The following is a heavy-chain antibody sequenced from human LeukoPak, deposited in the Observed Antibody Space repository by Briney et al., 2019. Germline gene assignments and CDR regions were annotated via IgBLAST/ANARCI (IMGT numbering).Heavy chain of an antibody. V-gene: IGHV4-30-2*01. CDR3: ARVAGYYDFWSGPQAFDI. CDR1: GGSISSGGYY. CDR2: IYHSGST. D-gene: IGHD3-3*01. Sequence: SETLSLTCTVSGGSISSGGYYWSWIRQPPGKGLEWIGYIYHSGSTYYNPSLKSRVTISVDRSKNQFSLKLSSVTAADTAVYYCARVAGYYDFWSGPQAFDIWGQGTMVTVSS. J-gene: IGHJ3*02.